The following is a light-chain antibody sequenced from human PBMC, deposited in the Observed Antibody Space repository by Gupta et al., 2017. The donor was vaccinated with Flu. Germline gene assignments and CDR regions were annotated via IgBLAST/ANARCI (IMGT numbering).Light chain of an antibody. Sequence: PLGESATVNCKVSKNCLDSEDNNNKLGWFQQKPGQPPKLLIFRASNRESGVPDRFSGSGSGTDFTLTISSMQAEDVAIYYCQQDHSLPYTFGQGTKLEIK. J-gene: IGKJ2*01. CDR3: QQDHSLPYT. CDR2: RAS. V-gene: IGKV4-1*01. CDR1: KNCLDSEDNNNK.